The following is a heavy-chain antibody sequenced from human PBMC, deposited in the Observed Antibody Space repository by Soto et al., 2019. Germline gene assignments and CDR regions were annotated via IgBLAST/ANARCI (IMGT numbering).Heavy chain of an antibody. D-gene: IGHD6-19*01. CDR1: GGSISSGYYY. CDR2: IYYSGNT. CDR3: ARVGSSGWSPDY. V-gene: IGHV4-30-4*02. J-gene: IGHJ4*02. Sequence: PSETLSLTCSVSGGSISSGYYYWSWIRQPPGKGLEWIGNIYYSGNTYYNPSLKSRLTISVDTSKNQFSLKLRSVTAADTAVYYCARVGSSGWSPDYWGQGTLVTVSS.